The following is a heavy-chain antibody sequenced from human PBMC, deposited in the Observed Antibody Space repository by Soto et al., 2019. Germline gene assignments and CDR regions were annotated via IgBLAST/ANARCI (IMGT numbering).Heavy chain of an antibody. Sequence: GGSLRLSCAASGFTFSSYAMHWVRQAPGKGLEWVAVISYDGSNKYYADSVKGRFTISRDNSKNTLYLQMNSLRAEDTAVYYCARDDYYGSGSSLFGFDYWGQGTLVTV. CDR3: ARDDYYGSGSSLFGFDY. D-gene: IGHD3-10*01. CDR1: GFTFSSYA. V-gene: IGHV3-30-3*01. CDR2: ISYDGSNK. J-gene: IGHJ4*02.